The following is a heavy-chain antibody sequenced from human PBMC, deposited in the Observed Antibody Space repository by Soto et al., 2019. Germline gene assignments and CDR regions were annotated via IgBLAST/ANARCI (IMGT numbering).Heavy chain of an antibody. CDR1: GYTFTGYY. D-gene: IGHD5-12*01. Sequence: ASVKVSCKASGYTFTGYYIHWVSLAPGQGLEWMGWINPNSGGTNYAQKFQGWVTMTRDTSISTAYMELSRLTSDDTAVYYCATACRDGYNCLDYWGQGTLVTVSS. CDR2: INPNSGGT. J-gene: IGHJ4*02. CDR3: ATACRDGYNCLDY. V-gene: IGHV1-2*04.